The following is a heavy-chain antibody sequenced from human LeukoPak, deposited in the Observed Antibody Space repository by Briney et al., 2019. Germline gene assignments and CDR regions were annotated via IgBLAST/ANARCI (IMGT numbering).Heavy chain of an antibody. CDR2: ISGSGGST. D-gene: IGHD2-21*02. J-gene: IGHJ6*03. CDR3: AREGDLYYYYYMDV. V-gene: IGHV3-23*01. Sequence: GGTLRLSCAASGFTFSTYGMSWVRQAPGKGLEWVSAISGSGGSTYYADSVKGRFTISRDNSKNTLYLQMNSLRAEDTAVYYCAREGDLYYYYYMDVWGKGTTVTVSS. CDR1: GFTFSTYG.